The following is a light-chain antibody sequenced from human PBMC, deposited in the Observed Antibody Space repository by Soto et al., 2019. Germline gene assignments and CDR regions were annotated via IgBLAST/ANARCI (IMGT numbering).Light chain of an antibody. J-gene: IGKJ2*01. Sequence: DVVMTQSPLSLPVTLGQPASISCRCSQSPAISGGDTLLNWFQQRPGQSPRRLIFRVSNRDFGVPDRFSGSGSGTEFTLKISRVEAEDVGVYYCMQGASWPYTFGQGTKLEI. CDR3: MQGASWPYT. CDR1: QSPAISGGDTL. V-gene: IGKV2-30*01. CDR2: RVS.